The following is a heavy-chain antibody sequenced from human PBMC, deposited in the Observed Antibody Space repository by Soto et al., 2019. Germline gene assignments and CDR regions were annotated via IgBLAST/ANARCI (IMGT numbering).Heavy chain of an antibody. V-gene: IGHV3-9*01. CDR2: ISWNSGSI. CDR3: AKDISPYYGGAHAAFDI. D-gene: IGHD4-17*01. CDR1: GFTVSSNY. J-gene: IGHJ3*02. Sequence: EVQLVESGGGLIQPGGSLRLSCAASGFTVSSNYMSWVRQAPGKGLEWVSGISWNSGSIGYADSVKGRFTISRDNAKNSLYLQMNSLRAEDTALYYCAKDISPYYGGAHAAFDIWGQGTMVTVSS.